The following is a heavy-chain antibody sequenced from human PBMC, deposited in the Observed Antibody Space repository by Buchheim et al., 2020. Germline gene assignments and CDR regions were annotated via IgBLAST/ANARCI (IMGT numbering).Heavy chain of an antibody. D-gene: IGHD4-17*01. Sequence: QVQLVESGGGVVQPGRSLRLSCAASGFTFSSYAMHWVRQAPGKGLEWVAVISYNGSNKYYADSVKGRFTISRDNSKNTLYLQMNSLRAEDTAVYYCARYSSTTVTKEGFHYYYYGMDVWGQGTT. J-gene: IGHJ6*02. CDR1: GFTFSSYA. CDR2: ISYNGSNK. V-gene: IGHV3-30-3*01. CDR3: ARYSSTTVTKEGFHYYYYGMDV.